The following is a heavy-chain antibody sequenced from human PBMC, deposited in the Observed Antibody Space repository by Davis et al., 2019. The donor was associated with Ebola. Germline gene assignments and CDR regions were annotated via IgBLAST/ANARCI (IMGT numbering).Heavy chain of an antibody. V-gene: IGHV1-8*01. D-gene: IGHD3-22*01. Sequence: AASVKVSCKASGYTFTSSDINWVRQATGQGLEWMGWMNPDSGNTGYAQKFQGRVTMTRNTSKSTAYMELSSLRSEDTAVYYCARGYYDSSGYHHPWGQGTLVTVSS. CDR1: GYTFTSSD. CDR3: ARGYYDSSGYHHP. CDR2: MNPDSGNT. J-gene: IGHJ5*02.